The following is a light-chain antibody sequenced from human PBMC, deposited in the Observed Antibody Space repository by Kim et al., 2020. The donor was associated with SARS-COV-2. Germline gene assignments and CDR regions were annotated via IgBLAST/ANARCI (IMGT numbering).Light chain of an antibody. J-gene: IGLJ2*01. Sequence: QSITISCTGTSSDVGGFNYVSWYQQHPGKAPKRMIYDVSNRPSGVSNRFAGSKSGHTASLTISGLQAEDGADYYCSSYTSSTTLVFGGGTKLTVL. V-gene: IGLV2-14*03. CDR1: SSDVGGFNY. CDR3: SSYTSSTTLV. CDR2: DVS.